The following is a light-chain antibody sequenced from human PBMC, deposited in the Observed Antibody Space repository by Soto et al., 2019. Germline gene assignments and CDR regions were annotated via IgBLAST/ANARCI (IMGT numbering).Light chain of an antibody. CDR3: QQYGSAPLT. J-gene: IGKJ4*01. Sequence: EIVLTQSPGTLSLSPGERATLSCRASQSVSSNYLAWYQQKPGQAPRLLIYGAASRATGIPDRFRGSGSGTDFTLTISRLEPADFAVYFCQQYGSAPLTFGGGTKVEIK. CDR2: GAA. V-gene: IGKV3-20*01. CDR1: QSVSSNY.